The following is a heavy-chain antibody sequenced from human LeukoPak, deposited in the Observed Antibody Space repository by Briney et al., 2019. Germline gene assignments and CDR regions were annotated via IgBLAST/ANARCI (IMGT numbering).Heavy chain of an antibody. J-gene: IGHJ4*02. Sequence: ASVKVSCKASGCTFTSYGISWVRQAPGQGLEWMGWISAYNGNTNYAQKLQGRVTMTTDTSTSTAYMELRSLRSDDTAVYYCARDGTHGHFDWLLHHWGQGTLVTVSS. CDR1: GCTFTSYG. CDR3: ARDGTHGHFDWLLHH. D-gene: IGHD3-9*01. V-gene: IGHV1-18*04. CDR2: ISAYNGNT.